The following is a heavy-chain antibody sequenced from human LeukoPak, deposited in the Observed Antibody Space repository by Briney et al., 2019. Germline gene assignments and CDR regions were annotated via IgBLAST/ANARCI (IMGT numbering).Heavy chain of an antibody. J-gene: IGHJ4*02. D-gene: IGHD1-14*01. CDR1: GYSISSGYY. V-gene: IGHV4-38-2*02. CDR3: ARVLTDEGLSARNDY. Sequence: SETLSLTCTVSGYSISSGYYWGWIRQPPGKGLEWIGSIYHSGSTYYNPSLKSRVIISVDTSKNQFSLKLSSVTAADTAVYYCARVLTDEGLSARNDYWGQGTLVTVSS. CDR2: IYHSGST.